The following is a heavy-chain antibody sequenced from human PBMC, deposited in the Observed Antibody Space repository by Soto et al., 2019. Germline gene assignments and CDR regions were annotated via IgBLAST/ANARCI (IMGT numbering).Heavy chain of an antibody. CDR2: IGTAGDP. CDR3: ARVAYSSSQYNYCLDD. V-gene: IGHV3-13*05. Sequence: PGGSLRLSCAASGFTFSSYDMHWVRQATGKGLEWVSAIGTAGDPYYPGSVKGRFTISSENAKNSLYLQMNSLRAGDTAVYYCARVAYSSSQYNYCLDDWGQGTTVTVSS. D-gene: IGHD6-13*01. CDR1: GFTFSSYD. J-gene: IGHJ6*02.